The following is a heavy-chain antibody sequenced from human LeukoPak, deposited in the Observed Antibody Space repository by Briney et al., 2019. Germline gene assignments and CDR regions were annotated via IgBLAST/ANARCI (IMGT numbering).Heavy chain of an antibody. CDR1: GDSVSSNSAA. CDR3: ARGAPQWLVHFDY. CDR2: TYYRTKRYN. J-gene: IGHJ4*02. V-gene: IGHV6-1*01. Sequence: SQTLSLTFAISGDSVSSNSAAWNWIRQSPSRGLEWLGRTYYRTKRYNDYAVSVKSRITINPDTSKNQFSLQLNSVTPEDTAVYYCARGAPQWLVHFDYWGQGTLVTVSS. D-gene: IGHD6-19*01.